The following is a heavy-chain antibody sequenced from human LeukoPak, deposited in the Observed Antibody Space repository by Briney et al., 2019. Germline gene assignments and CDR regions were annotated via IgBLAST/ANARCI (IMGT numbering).Heavy chain of an antibody. CDR2: INHSGNT. CDR3: ASLYYDILTGYHDY. CDR1: GGSISSGGYY. Sequence: SQTLSLTCTVSGGSISSGGYYWSWIRQPPGKGLEWIGEINHSGNTKYNPSLKSRVTISVDTSKNQFSLKLSSVTAADTALYYCASLYYDILTGYHDYWGQGTLVSVSS. V-gene: IGHV4-30-2*01. D-gene: IGHD3-9*01. J-gene: IGHJ4*02.